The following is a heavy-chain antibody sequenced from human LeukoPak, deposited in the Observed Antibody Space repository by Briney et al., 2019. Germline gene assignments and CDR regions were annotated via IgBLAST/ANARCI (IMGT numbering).Heavy chain of an antibody. J-gene: IGHJ6*03. CDR2: IIPIFGTA. CDR1: GGTFSSYA. V-gene: IGHV1-69*13. Sequence: SVKVSCKASGGTFSSYAISWVRQAPGQGLEWMGGIIPIFGTANYAQKFQGRVTITADESTSTAYMELSSLRSEDTAVYYCARGGHDYGDYQTLYYYYMDVWGKGTTVTISS. CDR3: ARGGHDYGDYQTLYYYYMDV. D-gene: IGHD4-17*01.